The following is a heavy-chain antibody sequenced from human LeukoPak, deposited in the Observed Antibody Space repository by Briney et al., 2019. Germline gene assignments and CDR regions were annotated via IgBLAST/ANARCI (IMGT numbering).Heavy chain of an antibody. J-gene: IGHJ4*02. CDR1: GFTFSSYW. CDR2: IKQDGSEK. CDR3: ARDGEGYCSSTSCYTTPDY. V-gene: IGHV3-7*01. Sequence: GGSLRLSCAASGFTFSSYWMSWVRQAPGKGLEWVANIKQDGSEKYYVDSVKGRFTISRDNAKNSLYLQMNSLRAEDTAVYYCARDGEGYCSSTSCYTTPDYWGQGTLVTVPS. D-gene: IGHD2-2*02.